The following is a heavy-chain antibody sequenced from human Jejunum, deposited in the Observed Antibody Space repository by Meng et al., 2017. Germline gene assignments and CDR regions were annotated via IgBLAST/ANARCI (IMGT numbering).Heavy chain of an antibody. D-gene: IGHD3-22*01. V-gene: IGHV1-2*06. CDR2: IKPNSADT. J-gene: IGHJ4*02. CDR3: ARAAYDTTVYYHRGMEFCDY. CDR1: GYNSTDYL. Sequence: QVQLGQCGGEVKKPGASVKVSCKASGYNSTDYLIHWVRQAPGQGLEWMGRIKPNSADTNFAQKFQGRVTMTTDSLTDTAYLELWNLGSNDTAIYYCARAAYDTTVYYHRGMEFCDYWGQGTLVTVSS.